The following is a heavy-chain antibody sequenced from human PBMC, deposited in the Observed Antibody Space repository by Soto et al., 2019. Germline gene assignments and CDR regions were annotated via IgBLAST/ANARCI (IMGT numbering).Heavy chain of an antibody. CDR1: GFTFSDYS. Sequence: AGGSLRLSCAGSGFTFSDYSMNWVRQAPGKGLEWVSSLSSSSLHIYYADSVRGRFTISRDNAKNSLYLQMNSLRAEDTAVYYCVRHWQATREFGQWGQGTLVTVSS. CDR3: VRHWQATREFGQ. J-gene: IGHJ4*02. D-gene: IGHD1-26*01. CDR2: LSSSSLHI. V-gene: IGHV3-21*01.